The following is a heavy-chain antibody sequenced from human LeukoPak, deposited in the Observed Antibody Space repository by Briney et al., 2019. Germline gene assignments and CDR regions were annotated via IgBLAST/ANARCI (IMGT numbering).Heavy chain of an antibody. V-gene: IGHV4-61*02. Sequence: SETLSLTCTVSGGSISSGHYCWSWIRQPAGKGLEWIGRIYTSGSTNYNPSLKSRVTISVDTSKNQFSLKLSSVTAADTAVYYCARCLGFLIGSSWYPDAFDIWGQGTMVTVSS. J-gene: IGHJ3*02. D-gene: IGHD6-13*01. CDR1: GGSISSGHYC. CDR2: IYTSGST. CDR3: ARCLGFLIGSSWYPDAFDI.